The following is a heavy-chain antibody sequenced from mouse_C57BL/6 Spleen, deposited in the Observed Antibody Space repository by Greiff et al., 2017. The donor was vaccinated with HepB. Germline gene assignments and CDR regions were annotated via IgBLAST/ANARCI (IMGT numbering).Heavy chain of an antibody. CDR1: GYTFTDYE. CDR2: IDPETGGT. V-gene: IGHV1-15*01. J-gene: IGHJ4*01. Sequence: QVHVKQSGAELVRPGASVTLSCKASGYTFTDYEMHWVKQTPVHGLEWIGAIDPETGGTAYNQKFKGKAILTADKSSSTAYMELRSLTSEDSAVYYCTRWGVTTIYYYAMDYWGQGTSVTVSS. CDR3: TRWGVTTIYYYAMDY. D-gene: IGHD2-1*01.